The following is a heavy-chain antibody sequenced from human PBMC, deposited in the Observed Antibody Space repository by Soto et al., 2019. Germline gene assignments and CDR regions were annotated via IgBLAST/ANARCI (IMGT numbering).Heavy chain of an antibody. CDR1: GDSMTGAN. V-gene: IGHV4-59*01. CDR3: TRARYGDHFDS. J-gene: IGHJ4*02. D-gene: IGHD4-17*01. CDR2: IDYSGST. Sequence: QVQLQESGPGLLKPSETLSLTCSVSGDSMTGANWGWFRQSPEKGLEWIGYIDYSGSTNYNPSLSSRITITIDASINQFTLNLASVTAADAAVYYCTRARYGDHFDSWGQGTLVTVSS.